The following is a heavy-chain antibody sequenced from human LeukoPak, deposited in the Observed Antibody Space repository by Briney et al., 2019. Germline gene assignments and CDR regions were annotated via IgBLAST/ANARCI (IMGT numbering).Heavy chain of an antibody. J-gene: IGHJ3*02. V-gene: IGHV3-23*01. Sequence: PGGSLRLSCAASGFTFSSYAMSWVRQAPGKGLEWVSAISGSGGSTYYADSVKGRFTISRDNSKNTLYLQMNSLRAEDTAVYYCAKFHSGYFPPTLTHDAFDIWGQGTMVTVSS. D-gene: IGHD3-22*01. CDR2: ISGSGGST. CDR1: GFTFSSYA. CDR3: AKFHSGYFPPTLTHDAFDI.